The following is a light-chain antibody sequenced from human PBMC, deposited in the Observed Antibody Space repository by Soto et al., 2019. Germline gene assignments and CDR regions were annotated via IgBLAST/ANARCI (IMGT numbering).Light chain of an antibody. CDR2: DAS. CDR1: QNVSNSY. J-gene: IGKJ1*01. V-gene: IGKV3D-20*01. CDR3: QQYGTSRWT. Sequence: EIVLTQSPATLSLSPGERATLSCGASQNVSNSYLAWYQQKPVLAPRLLIYDASSRAIGIPDRFSGSGSGADFTITIRRVEPEDFAVYYCQQYGTSRWTCGQGTKVEIK.